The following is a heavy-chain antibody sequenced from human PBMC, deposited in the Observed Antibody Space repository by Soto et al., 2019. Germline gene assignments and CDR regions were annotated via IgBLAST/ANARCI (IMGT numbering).Heavy chain of an antibody. CDR3: AKDNGPLAVVVAATSYYYYGMDV. V-gene: IGHV3-30*18. J-gene: IGHJ6*02. D-gene: IGHD2-15*01. Sequence: GGSLRLSCAASGFTFSSYGMHWVRQAPGKGLEWVAVISYDGSNKYYADSVKGRFTISRDNSKNSLYLQMNSLRAEDTALYYCAKDNGPLAVVVAATSYYYYGMDVWGQGTTVTVSS. CDR1: GFTFSSYG. CDR2: ISYDGSNK.